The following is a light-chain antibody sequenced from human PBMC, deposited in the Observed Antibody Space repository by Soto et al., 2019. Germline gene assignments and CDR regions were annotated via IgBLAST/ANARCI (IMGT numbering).Light chain of an antibody. Sequence: EVVLTQSPGTLSLSPGEKASLSCRASQSTNYLTWYQQNLGQAPRLLIYGASTRVTGIPARFSGSGSGTEFTLTISSLQSEDFAVYYCQQYNNWPLTFGGGTKVDIK. CDR1: QSTNY. CDR2: GAS. CDR3: QQYNNWPLT. J-gene: IGKJ4*01. V-gene: IGKV3-15*01.